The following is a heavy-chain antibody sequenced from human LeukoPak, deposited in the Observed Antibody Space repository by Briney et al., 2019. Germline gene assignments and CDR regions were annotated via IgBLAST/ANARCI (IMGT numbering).Heavy chain of an antibody. Sequence: GRPLRLSCTASGFTFGDYAMSWVRQAPGKGLEWVGFIRSKAYGGTTEYAASVKGRFTISRDDSKSIAYPQMNSLKTEDTAVYYCTRGSAPGSLDYGSGSYHPNYYYYYYGMDVWGQGTTVTVSS. D-gene: IGHD3-10*01. J-gene: IGHJ6*02. V-gene: IGHV3-49*04. CDR3: TRGSAPGSLDYGSGSYHPNYYYYYYGMDV. CDR2: IRSKAYGGTT. CDR1: GFTFGDYA.